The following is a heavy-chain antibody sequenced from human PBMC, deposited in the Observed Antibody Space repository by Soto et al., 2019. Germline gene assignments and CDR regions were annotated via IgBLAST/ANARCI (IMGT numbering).Heavy chain of an antibody. CDR2: ISINGGST. CDR3: VKGEFYYDSSAYYPFDS. V-gene: IGHV3-64D*06. J-gene: IGHJ4*02. CDR1: GFTFSSNA. Sequence: GGSLRLFCSASGFTFSSNAMHWVRHAPGKGLEYVSSISINGGSTHYADSVKGRFTISRDNSRNTQYLQMSSLRADDTAVYYCVKGEFYYDSSAYYPFDSWGQGTLVTVSS. D-gene: IGHD3-22*01.